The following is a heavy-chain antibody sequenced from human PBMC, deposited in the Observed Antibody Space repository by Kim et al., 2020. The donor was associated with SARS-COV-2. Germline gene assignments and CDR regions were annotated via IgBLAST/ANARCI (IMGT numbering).Heavy chain of an antibody. J-gene: IGHJ4*02. V-gene: IGHV3-9*01. CDR1: GFTFDDYA. CDR2: ISWNSGNI. Sequence: GGSLRLSCAASGFTFDDYAMHWVRQAPGKGLEWVSGISWNSGNIGYADSVKGRFTISRDNAKNSLYLQMNSLRAEDTAVYYCAKAVAGTGTFDYWGQGTLVTVSS. CDR3: AKAVAGTGTFDY. D-gene: IGHD6-19*01.